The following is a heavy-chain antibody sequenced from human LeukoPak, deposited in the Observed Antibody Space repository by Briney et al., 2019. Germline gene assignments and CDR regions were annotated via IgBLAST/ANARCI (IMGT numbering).Heavy chain of an antibody. J-gene: IGHJ3*02. Sequence: SETLSLTCTVSGGSISSSNYYWGWIRQPPGKGLEWIGRIYTSGSTNYNPSLKSRVTMSVDTSKNQFSLKLSSVTAADTAVYYCARGGRLLWFGELNPDAFDIWGQGTMVTVSS. CDR3: ARGGRLLWFGELNPDAFDI. V-gene: IGHV4-39*07. D-gene: IGHD3-10*01. CDR2: IYTSGST. CDR1: GGSISSSNYY.